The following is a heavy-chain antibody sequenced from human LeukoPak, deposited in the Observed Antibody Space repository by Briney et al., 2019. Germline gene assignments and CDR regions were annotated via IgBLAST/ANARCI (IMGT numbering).Heavy chain of an antibody. CDR2: IIPIFGTA. V-gene: IGHV1-69*06. Sequence: SVKVSCKASGGTFSSYAISWVRQAPGQGLEWMGGIIPIFGTANYAQKFQGRVTITADKSTSTAYMELSSLRSEDTAVYYCARDNNYDILTGEGTGFDYWGQGTLVTVSS. J-gene: IGHJ4*02. D-gene: IGHD3-9*01. CDR3: ARDNNYDILTGEGTGFDY. CDR1: GGTFSSYA.